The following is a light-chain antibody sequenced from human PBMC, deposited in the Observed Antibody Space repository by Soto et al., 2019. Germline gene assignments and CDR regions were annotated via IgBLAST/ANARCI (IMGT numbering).Light chain of an antibody. V-gene: IGLV2-14*01. Sequence: QSALTQPASVSGSPGQSITISCTGTSGDAGGYDYVSWYQLHPGKAPKLMVFEVNNRLSGVSYLFPCSTSCNTASLTISGLPAEDEAVYFCSSYSISTAYLFGTGTKVTVL. CDR1: SGDAGGYDY. J-gene: IGLJ1*01. CDR3: SSYSISTAYL. CDR2: EVN.